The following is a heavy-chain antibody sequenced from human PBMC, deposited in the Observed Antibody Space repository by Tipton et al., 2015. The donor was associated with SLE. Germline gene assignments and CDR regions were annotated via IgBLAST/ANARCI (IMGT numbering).Heavy chain of an antibody. CDR2: IYYSGST. V-gene: IGHV4-59*01. J-gene: IGHJ3*02. D-gene: IGHD3-3*01. CDR1: GGSISSYY. CDR3: ARGLEWLLRGAFDI. Sequence: TLSLTCTVSGGSISSYYWSWIRQPPGKGLEWIGYIYYSGSTNYNPSLKSRVTISVDTSKNQFSLKLSSVTAADTAVYYCARGLEWLLRGAFDIWGQGTMVTVSS.